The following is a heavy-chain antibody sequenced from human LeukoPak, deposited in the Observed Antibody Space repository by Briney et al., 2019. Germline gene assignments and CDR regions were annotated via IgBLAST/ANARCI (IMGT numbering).Heavy chain of an antibody. CDR2: IYYSGST. CDR1: GGSVSSYY. J-gene: IGHJ4*02. Sequence: SETLSLTCTVSGGSVSSYYWSWIRQPLGKGLEWIGYIYYSGSTNYNPSLKSRVTISVDTSKNQFSLKLSSVTAADTAVYYCATLTTVTTYFDYWGQGTLVTVSS. CDR3: ATLTTVTTYFDY. D-gene: IGHD4-17*01. V-gene: IGHV4-59*02.